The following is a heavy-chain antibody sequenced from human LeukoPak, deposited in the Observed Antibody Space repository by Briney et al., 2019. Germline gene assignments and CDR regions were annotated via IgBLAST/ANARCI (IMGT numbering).Heavy chain of an antibody. CDR3: ARESGSYYSNDAFDI. CDR1: GFTFSCYS. Sequence: GGSLRLSCAASGFTFSCYSMNWVRQAPGKGLEWVSSISSSSSYIYYADSVKGRFTISRDNAKNSLYLQMNSLRAEDTAVYYCARESGSYYSNDAFDIWGQGTMVTVSS. J-gene: IGHJ3*02. CDR2: ISSSSSYI. D-gene: IGHD1-26*01. V-gene: IGHV3-21*01.